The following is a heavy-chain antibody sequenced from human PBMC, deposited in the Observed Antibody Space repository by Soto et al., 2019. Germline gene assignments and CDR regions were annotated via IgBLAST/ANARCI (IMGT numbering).Heavy chain of an antibody. V-gene: IGHV4-59*08. J-gene: IGHJ4*02. CDR3: ASHYGDGYDYLDY. CDR1: GWSISSYY. Sequence: QVQLQESGPGLVKPSETLSLTCTVSGWSISSYYWSWIRQPPGKGLEWIGYIYYRANPNYNPSLRSRVTISQDTSKNQFSLKVSYVTAADTAGYYCASHYGDGYDYLDYWGQGTLVTVSS. CDR2: IYYRANP. D-gene: IGHD5-12*01.